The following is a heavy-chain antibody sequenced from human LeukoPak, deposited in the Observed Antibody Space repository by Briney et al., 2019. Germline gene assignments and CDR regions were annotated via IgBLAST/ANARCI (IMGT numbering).Heavy chain of an antibody. J-gene: IGHJ3*02. CDR2: ISGSGGST. CDR1: GFTFSSYA. Sequence: GGSLRLSCAPSGFTFSSYAMSWLRQAPGKGLEWVSAISGSGGSTYYADSVKGRFTISRDNYKNTLYLQMNSLRAEDKAVYYCAKDLCITLIVVVMADAFDIWGQGTMVTVSS. D-gene: IGHD3-22*01. V-gene: IGHV3-23*01. CDR3: AKDLCITLIVVVMADAFDI.